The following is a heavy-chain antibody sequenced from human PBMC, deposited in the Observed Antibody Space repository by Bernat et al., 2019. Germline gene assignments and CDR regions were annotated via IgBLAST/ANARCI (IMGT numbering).Heavy chain of an antibody. J-gene: IGHJ2*01. CDR2: ISSTGDNT. V-gene: IGHV3-23*01. CDR1: GFTFSSYA. D-gene: IGHD1-26*01. CDR3: AKDRGGELSWYFDL. Sequence: EVQLLESGGGLVQPGGSLRLSCAASGFTFSSYAMTWVRQAPGKGLEWVAAISSTGDNTYNADSVKGRFTISRDNSKNTLYVQMNSLRADDTALYYCAKDRGGELSWYFDLWGRGTLVTVSS.